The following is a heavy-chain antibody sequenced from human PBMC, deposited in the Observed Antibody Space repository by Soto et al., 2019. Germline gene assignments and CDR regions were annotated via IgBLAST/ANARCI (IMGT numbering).Heavy chain of an antibody. D-gene: IGHD3-22*01. CDR3: AGIQYYYDSSGYRVLFDAFDL. V-gene: IGHV1-18*01. CDR1: GYTFTSYG. J-gene: IGHJ3*01. CDR2: ISAYNGNT. Sequence: ASVKVSCQASGYTFTSYGISWVRQAPGQGLEWMGWISAYNGNTNYAQKLQGRVTMTTDTSTSTACMELRSLRSDDTAVYYCAGIQYYYDSSGYRVLFDAFDLWGQGTMVTVSS.